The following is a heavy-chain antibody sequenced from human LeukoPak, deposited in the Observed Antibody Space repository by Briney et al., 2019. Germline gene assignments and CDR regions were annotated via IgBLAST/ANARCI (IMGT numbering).Heavy chain of an antibody. V-gene: IGHV3-15*01. CDR3: ATEGGSGSYYGDDAFDM. CDR1: GFSFTNTR. D-gene: IGHD3-10*01. Sequence: GGSLRLSCEASGFSFTNTRMSWVRQAPGKGLEWVGRVKSKADDGTTDYAAPVQGRFTISRDDSKNTLSLQMNSLKTEDTAVYYCATEGGSGSYYGDDAFDMWGQGTMVTVSS. CDR2: VKSKADDGTT. J-gene: IGHJ3*02.